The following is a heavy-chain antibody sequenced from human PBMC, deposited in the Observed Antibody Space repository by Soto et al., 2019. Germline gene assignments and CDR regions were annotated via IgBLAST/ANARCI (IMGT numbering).Heavy chain of an antibody. Sequence: GESLKISCKGSGYSFTSYWIGWVRQMPGKGLEWMGIIYPGDSDTRYSPSFQGQVTIPADKSISTAYLQWSSLKASDTAMYYCARRPGGSGFYYGMDVWGQGTTVTVSS. CDR1: GYSFTSYW. CDR3: ARRPGGSGFYYGMDV. V-gene: IGHV5-51*01. J-gene: IGHJ6*02. D-gene: IGHD3-22*01. CDR2: IYPGDSDT.